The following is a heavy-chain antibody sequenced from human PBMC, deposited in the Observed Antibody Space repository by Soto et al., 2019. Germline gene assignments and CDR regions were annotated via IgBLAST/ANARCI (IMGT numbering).Heavy chain of an antibody. CDR1: GFTVSDFW. D-gene: IGHD3-9*01. Sequence: EVQLVESVGGLVQPGGSLRLSCAASGFTVSDFWMSWVRQARGNGLAGVANIKGDGRGKQYVDSVKGQFTISRDNAKNSLFLPMNSLRAEDTAFYHCARQHPSIFFWPDGGQGTLVTVSS. CDR2: IKGDGRGK. J-gene: IGHJ4*02. V-gene: IGHV3-7*03. CDR3: ARQHPSIFFWPD.